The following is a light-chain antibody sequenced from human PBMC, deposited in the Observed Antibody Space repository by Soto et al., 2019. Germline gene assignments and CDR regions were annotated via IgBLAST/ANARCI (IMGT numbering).Light chain of an antibody. CDR2: GAS. V-gene: IGKV3-20*01. Sequence: EIVLTQSPGTLSLSPGERATLSCRASQSVSSSYLAWYQQKPGQAPRLLIYGASSRATGIPDRFSGSGSGTDFTLAISRLEPDDFAVYSSQHYGSSRWTLGQGTKVEIK. J-gene: IGKJ1*01. CDR1: QSVSSSY. CDR3: QHYGSSRWT.